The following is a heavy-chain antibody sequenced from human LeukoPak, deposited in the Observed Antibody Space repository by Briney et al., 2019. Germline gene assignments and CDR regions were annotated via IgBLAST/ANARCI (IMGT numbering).Heavy chain of an antibody. CDR3: ARDLVLGAGTPPY. D-gene: IGHD1-26*01. J-gene: IGHJ4*02. Sequence: PGGSLRLSCAASGLTFSSHWMHWVRQAPGKGLVWVSRITNDGSSTTYADSVKGRFTISRGNSRDTLYLQMNSLRAEDTAVYYCARDLVLGAGTPPYWGQGTLVTVSS. V-gene: IGHV3-74*01. CDR2: ITNDGSST. CDR1: GLTFSSHW.